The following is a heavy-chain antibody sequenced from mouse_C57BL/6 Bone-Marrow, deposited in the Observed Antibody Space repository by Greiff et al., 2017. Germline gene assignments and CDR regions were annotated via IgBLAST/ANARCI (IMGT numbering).Heavy chain of an antibody. CDR2: INPNNGGT. J-gene: IGHJ4*01. CDR3: ANDLLWLRRYYYAMDY. D-gene: IGHD2-2*01. V-gene: IGHV1-22*01. Sequence: VQLQQSGPELVKPGAPVKMSCKASGYTFTDYNMHWVKQSHGKSLEWIGYINPNNGGTSYNQKFKGKATLTVNKSSSTAYMELRSLTSEDSAVYYCANDLLWLRRYYYAMDYWGQGTSVTVSS. CDR1: GYTFTDYN.